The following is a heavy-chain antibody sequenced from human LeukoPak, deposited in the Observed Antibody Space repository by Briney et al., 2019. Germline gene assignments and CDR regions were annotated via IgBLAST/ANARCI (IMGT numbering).Heavy chain of an antibody. CDR3: ARRVVVPAAIVDWFDP. Sequence: GASVKVSCKASGYTFTNYSMHWVRQAPGQRLEWMGWINAGNGNTKYSQKFQGRVTITRDTSASTAYMELSSLRSEDTAVYYCARRVVVPAAIVDWFDPWGQGTLVTVSS. CDR2: INAGNGNT. V-gene: IGHV1-3*01. D-gene: IGHD2-2*01. CDR1: GYTFTNYS. J-gene: IGHJ5*02.